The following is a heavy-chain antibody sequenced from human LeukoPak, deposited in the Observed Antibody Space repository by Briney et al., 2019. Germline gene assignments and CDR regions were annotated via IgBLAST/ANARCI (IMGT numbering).Heavy chain of an antibody. V-gene: IGHV1-2*02. Sequence: AAVKVSCKDSVYTFTDYYIHGGRQAPGQGPECRGWINSNTGERKYAQKFEDRVTLTKDTSIRTVYMELSRLESDDTAVFYCERGSWLPLWGDYWGQGTPLTVSS. CDR2: INSNTGER. CDR3: ERGSWLPLWGDY. J-gene: IGHJ4*02. D-gene: IGHD5-24*01. CDR1: VYTFTDYY.